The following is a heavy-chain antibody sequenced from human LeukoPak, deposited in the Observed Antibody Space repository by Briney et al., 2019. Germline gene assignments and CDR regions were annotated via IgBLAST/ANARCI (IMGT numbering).Heavy chain of an antibody. D-gene: IGHD1-26*01. CDR1: GFTFSSYS. CDR3: ARDSVGATYGYYYMDV. Sequence: GSLRLSCAASGFTFSSYSMNWVRQAPGKGLEWVSSISSSSSYIYYADSVKGRFTISRDNAKNSLYLQMNSLRAEDTAVYYCARDSVGATYGYYYMDVWGKGTTVTVSS. J-gene: IGHJ6*03. V-gene: IGHV3-21*01. CDR2: ISSSSSYI.